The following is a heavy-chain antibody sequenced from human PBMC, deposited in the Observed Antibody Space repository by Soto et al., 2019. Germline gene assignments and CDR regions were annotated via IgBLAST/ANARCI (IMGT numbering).Heavy chain of an antibody. CDR2: IYSGGST. CDR1: GFTVSSNY. D-gene: IGHD1-1*01. V-gene: IGHV3-53*01. Sequence: GGSLRLSCAASGFTVSSNYMSWVRQAPGKGLEWVSVIYSGGSTYYADSVKGRFTISRDNSKNTLYLQMNSLRAEDTAVYYCASSRPSGTAQYYYYYGMDAWGQGTTVNVSS. J-gene: IGHJ6*02. CDR3: ASSRPSGTAQYYYYYGMDA.